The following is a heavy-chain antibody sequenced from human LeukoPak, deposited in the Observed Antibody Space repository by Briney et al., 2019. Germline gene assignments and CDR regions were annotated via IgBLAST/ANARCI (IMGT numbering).Heavy chain of an antibody. CDR1: GYTLTELS. CDR2: FDPEDGET. J-gene: IGHJ4*02. Sequence: ASVKVSCKVSGYTLTELSMHWVRQAPGKGLEWMGGFDPEDGETIYAQKFQGRVTMTEDTSTDTAYMELSSLRSDDTAVYYCATDKTTGTTLDYWGQGTLVTVSS. D-gene: IGHD1-7*01. V-gene: IGHV1-24*01. CDR3: ATDKTTGTTLDY.